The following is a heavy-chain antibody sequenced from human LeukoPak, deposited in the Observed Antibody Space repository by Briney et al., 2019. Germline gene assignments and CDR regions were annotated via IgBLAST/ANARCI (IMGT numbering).Heavy chain of an antibody. CDR3: ARDPKYYYDSSGYYYSAKYFQH. CDR2: ISSSGSTI. Sequence: KPGGSLRLSCAASGFTFSDYYMSWIRQAPGKGLEWVSYISSSGSTIYYADSVKGRFTIPRDNAKNSLYLQMNSLRAEDTAVYYCARDPKYYYDSSGYYYSAKYFQHWGQGTLVTVSS. CDR1: GFTFSDYY. V-gene: IGHV3-11*04. J-gene: IGHJ1*01. D-gene: IGHD3-22*01.